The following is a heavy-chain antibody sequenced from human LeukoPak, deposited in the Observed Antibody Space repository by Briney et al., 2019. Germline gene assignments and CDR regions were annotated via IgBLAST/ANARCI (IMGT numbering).Heavy chain of an antibody. Sequence: SETLSLTCTVSGGSISSSSYYWAWIRQPPGKGLEYIGSYSGSTYYNPSLKSQVTISVDTSKKQFSLKLSSVTAADTAVYYCARSSYGAGSKPYWVDYWGQGTLVTVSS. CDR1: GGSISSSSYY. CDR3: ARSSYGAGSKPYWVDY. D-gene: IGHD3-10*01. J-gene: IGHJ4*02. CDR2: YSGST. V-gene: IGHV4-39*01.